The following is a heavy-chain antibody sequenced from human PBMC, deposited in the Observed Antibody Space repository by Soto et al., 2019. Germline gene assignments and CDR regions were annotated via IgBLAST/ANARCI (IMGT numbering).Heavy chain of an antibody. CDR2: IYWDDDR. CDR3: AHRRSNKFDP. J-gene: IGHJ5*02. V-gene: IGHV2-5*02. Sequence: QITLKESGPTLVKPTQTLTLTCTFSGFSLSTSGVGVGWIRQSPGKALEWLALIYWDDDRRYSPSLKNRLSITKDTSKTQVVLTMTNMAPVDTGTYYCAHRRSNKFDPWGQGTLVTVSS. CDR1: GFSLSTSGVG.